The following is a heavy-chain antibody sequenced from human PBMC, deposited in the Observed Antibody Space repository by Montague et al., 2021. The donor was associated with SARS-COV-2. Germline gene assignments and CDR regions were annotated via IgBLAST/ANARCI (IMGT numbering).Heavy chain of an antibody. V-gene: IGHV2-5*02. D-gene: IGHD2-15*01. Sequence: PALVTPTQTLTLTCTFSGFSLSTSGVGVGWIRQPPGKALEWLALIYWDDDKRYSPSLKSRLTITKYTSKNQVVLTMTNMDPVDTATYYCAHVGMACSGGSCYPKIKDWYFDLWGRGTLVTVSS. CDR1: GFSLSTSGVG. CDR2: IYWDDDK. CDR3: AHVGMACSGGSCYPKIKDWYFDL. J-gene: IGHJ2*01.